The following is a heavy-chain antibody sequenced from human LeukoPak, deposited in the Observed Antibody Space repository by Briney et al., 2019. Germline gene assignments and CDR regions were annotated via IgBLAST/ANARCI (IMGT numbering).Heavy chain of an antibody. CDR1: GFTFSSYW. J-gene: IGHJ4*02. V-gene: IGHV3-7*01. D-gene: IGHD6-13*01. CDR2: IKQDGSEK. Sequence: PGGSLRLSCAASGFTFSSYWMSWVRQAPGKGLEWVANIKQDGSEKYYVDSVKGRFTISRDNAKNSLYLQMNSLRAEDTAVYYRARDRYAGTEGFDYWGQGTLVTVSS. CDR3: ARDRYAGTEGFDY.